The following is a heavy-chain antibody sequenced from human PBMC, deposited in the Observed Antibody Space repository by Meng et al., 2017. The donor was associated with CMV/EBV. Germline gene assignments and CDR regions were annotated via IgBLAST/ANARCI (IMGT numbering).Heavy chain of an antibody. J-gene: IGHJ4*02. V-gene: IGHV3-30*02. Sequence: GESLKISCAASGFTFSSYGMHWVRQAPGKGLEWVAFIRYDGSNKYYADSVKGLFTISRDNSKNTLYLQMNSLRAEDTAVYYCAKRKGGYSYGDFDYWGQGTLVTVSS. D-gene: IGHD5-18*01. CDR3: AKRKGGYSYGDFDY. CDR1: GFTFSSYG. CDR2: IRYDGSNK.